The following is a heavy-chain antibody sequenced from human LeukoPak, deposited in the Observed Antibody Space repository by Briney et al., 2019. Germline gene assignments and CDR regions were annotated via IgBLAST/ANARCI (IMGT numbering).Heavy chain of an antibody. V-gene: IGHV3-48*01. CDR3: ARSWLRNAFDI. CDR1: GFTFSSYS. D-gene: IGHD3-22*01. Sequence: GGSLRLSCAASGFTFSSYSMNWVRQAPGKGLEWVSYISSSSGTIYYADSVKGRFTISRDNAKNSLYLQMNSLRAEDTAVYYCARSWLRNAFDIWGQGTMVTVSS. J-gene: IGHJ3*02. CDR2: ISSSSGTI.